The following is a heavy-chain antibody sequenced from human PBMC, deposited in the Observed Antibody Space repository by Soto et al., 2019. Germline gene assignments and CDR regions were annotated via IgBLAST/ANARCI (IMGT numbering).Heavy chain of an antibody. CDR1: GFTFSSYA. Sequence: EVQMLESGGGLVQPGGPLRLSCTASGFTFSSYAMSWVRQAPGKGLEWVSTISGSAASTFYADSLKGRFTISRDNSKNTLYLQINSLRDEDTAVYYCARSQGPGVLYFFDYWGQGTLVTVSS. V-gene: IGHV3-23*01. CDR2: ISGSAAST. CDR3: ARSQGPGVLYFFDY. D-gene: IGHD3-10*01. J-gene: IGHJ4*02.